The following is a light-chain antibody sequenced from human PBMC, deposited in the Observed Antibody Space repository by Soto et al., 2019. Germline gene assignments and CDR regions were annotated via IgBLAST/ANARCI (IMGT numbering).Light chain of an antibody. V-gene: IGKV4-1*01. CDR3: QQYYSSPTWT. CDR2: WAS. CDR1: QNIFYSSNNKNY. J-gene: IGKJ1*01. Sequence: DIVMTQSPDSLAVSLGERATINCKSSQNIFYSSNNKNYLAWYQQKPGQPPKLLIYWASTRESGVPDRFSGSGSGTDFPLTISSLQAEDVAIYYCQQYYSSPTWTFGQGTKVEIK.